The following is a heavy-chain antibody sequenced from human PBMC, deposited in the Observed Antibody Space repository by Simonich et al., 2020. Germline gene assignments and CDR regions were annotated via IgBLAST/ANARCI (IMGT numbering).Heavy chain of an antibody. J-gene: IGHJ1*01. CDR1: GGSFSGYY. CDR3: ARGLRVAAAGTAFQH. CDR2: INHSGST. V-gene: IGHV4-34*01. Sequence: QVQLQQWGAGLLKPSETLSLTCAVYGGSFSGYYWSWIRQPPGKGLEWIVEINHSGSTHYNPSLKRRVTISVDTSKNQFSLKLSSVTAADTAVYYCARGLRVAAAGTAFQHWGQGTLVTVSS. D-gene: IGHD6-13*01.